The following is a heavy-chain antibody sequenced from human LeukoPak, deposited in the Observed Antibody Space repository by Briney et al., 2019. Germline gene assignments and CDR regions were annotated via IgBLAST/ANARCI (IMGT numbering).Heavy chain of an antibody. J-gene: IGHJ6*04. V-gene: IGHV3-30*04. CDR1: GVTFSGYA. CDR2: ISYDGSNK. CDR3: ARDRCGGSSWYYYYGMAV. D-gene: IGHD2-15*01. Sequence: PGGSLRLSCAASGVTFSGYAMRWVRQAPGEGLERGAVISYDGSNKYYADSVKGGVTISRDNSKNTMYLQMNRLRAEATAVYYCARDRCGGSSWYYYYGMAVWGKGTTVTVSS.